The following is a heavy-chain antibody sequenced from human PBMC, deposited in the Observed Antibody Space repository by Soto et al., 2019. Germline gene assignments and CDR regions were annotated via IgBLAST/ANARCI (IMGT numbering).Heavy chain of an antibody. Sequence: EVQLLESGGGLVQPGGSLRLSCAASGFTFSSYAMSWVRQAPGKGLEWVSGISGGGGSTYYADSVKGRFTISRDNSKNTLYLQMDSLRAQDTAVYYRSFPSGSYLGSPQNWGQGTLVTVSS. V-gene: IGHV3-23*01. CDR3: SFPSGSYLGSPQN. CDR2: ISGGGGST. D-gene: IGHD3-10*01. CDR1: GFTFSSYA. J-gene: IGHJ4*02.